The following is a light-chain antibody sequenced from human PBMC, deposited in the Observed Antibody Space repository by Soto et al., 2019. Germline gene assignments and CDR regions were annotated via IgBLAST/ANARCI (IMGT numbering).Light chain of an antibody. V-gene: IGLV2-8*01. CDR2: EVS. J-gene: IGLJ2*01. CDR1: SSDVGGYNY. CDR3: AAWDDSLNGEVV. Sequence: QSALTQPPSASGSPGQSVTISCTGTSSDVGGYNYVSWYQQHPGKAPKVMMYEVSKRPSGVPDRFSGSKSGNTASLTVSGLQAEDEADYYCAAWDDSLNGEVVFGGGTKLTVL.